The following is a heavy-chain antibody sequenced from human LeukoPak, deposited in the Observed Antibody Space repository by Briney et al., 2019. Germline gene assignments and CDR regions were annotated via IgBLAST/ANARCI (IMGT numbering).Heavy chain of an antibody. Sequence: PGGSLTLSCAASGFPFSNAWMSWARHAPGKALEWVSSISRSSSYIFYADSEKGRCTISRDNDKNSLYLQMNSLRAEDTAVYYCARGPIAAAGIFDYWGQGTLVTVSS. J-gene: IGHJ4*02. V-gene: IGHV3-21*01. CDR1: GFPFSNAW. CDR2: ISRSSSYI. CDR3: ARGPIAAAGIFDY. D-gene: IGHD6-13*01.